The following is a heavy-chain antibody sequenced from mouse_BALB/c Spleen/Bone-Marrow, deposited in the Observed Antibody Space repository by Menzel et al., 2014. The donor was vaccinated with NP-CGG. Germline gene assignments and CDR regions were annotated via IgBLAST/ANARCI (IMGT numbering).Heavy chain of an antibody. V-gene: IGHV1-67*01. D-gene: IGHD2-14*01. Sequence: LVESGAELVRPGVSVKISCEGSGYTFTDYAVHWVKQSHTKSLEWIGLISSYYGDATYNQKFKGKATMTVDKSSSTAFLELARLTSEDSAIYYCARSGKVRNAMDYWGQGTSVTVSS. CDR2: ISSYYGDA. CDR1: GYTFTDYA. CDR3: ARSGKVRNAMDY. J-gene: IGHJ4*01.